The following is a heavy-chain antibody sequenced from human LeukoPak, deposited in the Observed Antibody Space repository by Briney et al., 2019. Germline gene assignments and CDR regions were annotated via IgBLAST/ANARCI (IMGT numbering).Heavy chain of an antibody. CDR2: IKGKTDGGTT. Sequence: GGSLRLSCAASGFTFINAWMTWVRQAPGQGLEWVALIKGKTDGGTTDYAAPVKGRFFISRDDSKNTLYLQMDSLQTEDTAVYYCTTHYPDSGSYNYWGQGTLVTVSS. CDR1: GFTFINAW. V-gene: IGHV3-15*01. CDR3: TTHYPDSGSYNY. J-gene: IGHJ4*02. D-gene: IGHD1-26*01.